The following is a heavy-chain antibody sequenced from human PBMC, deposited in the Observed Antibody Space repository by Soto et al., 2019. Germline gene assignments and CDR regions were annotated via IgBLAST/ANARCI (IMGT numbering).Heavy chain of an antibody. D-gene: IGHD3-3*01. J-gene: IGHJ4*02. CDR3: AKDIGYDFWSGYPYFDY. V-gene: IGHV3-9*01. CDR1: GFTFDDYA. Sequence: PGGSLRLSCAASGFTFDDYAMHWVRQAPGKGLEWVSGISWNSGSIGYADSVKGRFTISRDNAKNSLYLQMNSLRAEDTALYYCAKDIGYDFWSGYPYFDYWGQGTLVTVSS. CDR2: ISWNSGSI.